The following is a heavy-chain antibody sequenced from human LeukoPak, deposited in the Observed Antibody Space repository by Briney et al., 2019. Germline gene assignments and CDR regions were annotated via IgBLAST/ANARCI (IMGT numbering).Heavy chain of an antibody. J-gene: IGHJ4*02. Sequence: SETLSLTCTVSGGSISSYYWSWIRQPPGKGLEWIGYIYYSGSTNYNPSLKSRVTISVDASKNQFSLKLSPVTAADTAVYYCARGSGWYGGPDYWGQGTLVTVSS. D-gene: IGHD6-19*01. CDR2: IYYSGST. V-gene: IGHV4-59*01. CDR1: GGSISSYY. CDR3: ARGSGWYGGPDY.